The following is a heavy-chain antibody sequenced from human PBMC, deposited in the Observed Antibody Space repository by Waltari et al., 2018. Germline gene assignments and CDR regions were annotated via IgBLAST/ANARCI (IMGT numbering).Heavy chain of an antibody. Sequence: EVQLVESGGGLVQPGGSLRLSFAASGFSFSHYGMSWVRQAPGKGLEWVADIKGDGSRKYYLDSVRGRFSISRDNTKNSVDLQMNSLRAEDTAVYYCARDDSSSGSYDAFDIWGQGTMVAVSS. J-gene: IGHJ3*02. CDR1: GFSFSHYG. CDR3: ARDDSSSGSYDAFDI. D-gene: IGHD3-22*01. CDR2: IKGDGSRK. V-gene: IGHV3-7*01.